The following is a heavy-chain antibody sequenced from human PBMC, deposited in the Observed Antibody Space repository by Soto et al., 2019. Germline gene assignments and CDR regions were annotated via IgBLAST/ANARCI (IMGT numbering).Heavy chain of an antibody. Sequence: GGSLRLSCAVSGFTVSSTHMNWVRQAPGKGLEWVSVISTGGTTDYSASVKGRFTISRDTSNNTLYLQMNNLRAEDTALYYCAREERRRSGGAFDLWGQGTVVTVSS. CDR1: GFTVSSTH. D-gene: IGHD5-12*01. CDR2: ISTGGTT. V-gene: IGHV3-53*01. J-gene: IGHJ3*01. CDR3: AREERRRSGGAFDL.